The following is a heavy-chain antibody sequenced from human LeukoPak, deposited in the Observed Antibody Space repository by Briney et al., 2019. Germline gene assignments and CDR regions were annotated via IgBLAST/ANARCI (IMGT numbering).Heavy chain of an antibody. Sequence: SETLSLTCTVSGXSINSYYWSWIRQPPGKGLEWIGYIYYSGSTNYNPSLKSRVTISVDTSKNQFSLKLSSVTAADTAVYYCARGARGSYSYWGQGTLVTVSS. CDR2: IYYSGST. D-gene: IGHD1-26*01. CDR3: ARGARGSYSY. CDR1: GXSINSYY. J-gene: IGHJ4*02. V-gene: IGHV4-59*08.